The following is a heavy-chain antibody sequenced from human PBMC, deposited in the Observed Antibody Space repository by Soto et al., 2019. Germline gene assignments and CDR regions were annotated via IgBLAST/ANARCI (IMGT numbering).Heavy chain of an antibody. CDR2: IYWNDEK. CDR3: AHRVNMARGPYNYFGP. J-gene: IGHJ5*02. Sequence: PTLVNPTQTLTLTCSFSGFSLTTGVGVGWIRQPPGKALEWLAIIYWNDEKLYNPSLKTRLTITKDTSKNQVVLTVTDVDPVDTATYYCAHRVNMARGPYNYFGPWGQGTLVTVSS. V-gene: IGHV2-5*01. CDR1: GFSLTTGVG. D-gene: IGHD3-10*01.